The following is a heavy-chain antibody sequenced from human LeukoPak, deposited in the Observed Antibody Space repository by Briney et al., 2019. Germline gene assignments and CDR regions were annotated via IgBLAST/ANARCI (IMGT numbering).Heavy chain of an antibody. D-gene: IGHD5-18*01. CDR2: IYYSGST. V-gene: IGHV4-39*07. Sequence: PSETLSLTCTVSGGSISSSSYYWGWIRQPPGKGLEWIGNIYYSGSTYYTPSLKSRVTISVDTSKNQFSLKLSSVTAADTAVYYCARAPGERRYSYGEYYFDYWGQGTLVTVSS. CDR3: ARAPGERRYSYGEYYFDY. CDR1: GGSISSSSYY. J-gene: IGHJ4*02.